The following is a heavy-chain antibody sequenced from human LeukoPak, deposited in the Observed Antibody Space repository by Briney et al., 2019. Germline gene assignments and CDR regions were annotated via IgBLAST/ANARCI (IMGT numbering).Heavy chain of an antibody. J-gene: IGHJ4*02. Sequence: GESLKISCKGSGYSFTNYWIGWVRQMPGKGLEWMGIIYLGDSDTRYSPSFQGQVTISADKSVITAYLQWSSPKASDTAMYYCASPLGGDGYNFGYWGQGTLVTVSS. CDR3: ASPLGGDGYNFGY. D-gene: IGHD5-24*01. CDR1: GYSFTNYW. CDR2: IYLGDSDT. V-gene: IGHV5-51*01.